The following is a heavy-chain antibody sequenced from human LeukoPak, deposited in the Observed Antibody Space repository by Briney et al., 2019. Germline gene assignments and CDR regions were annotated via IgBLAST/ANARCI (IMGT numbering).Heavy chain of an antibody. Sequence: NPSETLSLTCAVYGGSFSGYYWSWIRQPPGKGLEWIGEINHSGSTNYNPSLKSRVTISVDTSKNQFSLKLSSVTAADTAVYHCARSQPTYSSSWRHYFDYWGQGTLVTVSS. D-gene: IGHD6-13*01. CDR2: INHSGST. CDR3: ARSQPTYSSSWRHYFDY. J-gene: IGHJ4*02. CDR1: GGSFSGYY. V-gene: IGHV4-34*01.